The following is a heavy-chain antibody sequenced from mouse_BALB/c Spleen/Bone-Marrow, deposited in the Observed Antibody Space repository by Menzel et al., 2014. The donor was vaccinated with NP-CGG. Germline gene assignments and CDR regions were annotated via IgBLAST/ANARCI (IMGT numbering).Heavy chain of an antibody. Sequence: VQLQQSGAELVKPGASVKLSCKASGYTFTSYYMHWVKQRPGQGLEWIGEINPSNGGTNFNERFKSKATLTVDKSSSTAYMQLSSLTSEDSAVYYCTREGDSPFAYWGQGTLVTVSA. V-gene: IGHV1S81*02. CDR3: TREGDSPFAY. J-gene: IGHJ3*01. CDR1: GYTFTSYY. D-gene: IGHD2-13*01. CDR2: INPSNGGT.